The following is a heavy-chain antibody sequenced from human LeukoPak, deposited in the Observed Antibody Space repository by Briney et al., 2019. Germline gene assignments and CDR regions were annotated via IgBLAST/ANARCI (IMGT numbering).Heavy chain of an antibody. D-gene: IGHD6-13*01. J-gene: IGHJ2*01. CDR2: VYPSGTT. CDR1: GDSISGTTYH. Sequence: SQTLSLTCTVSGDSISGTTYHWTWIRQPAGKGLEWIGRVYPSGTTNYNPSLKSRVTISIDTSKNQFSLKLNSVTAADTAVYYCARGDGAAGTLWCFDFWGRGTLVTVSS. CDR3: ARGDGAAGTLWCFDF. V-gene: IGHV4-61*02.